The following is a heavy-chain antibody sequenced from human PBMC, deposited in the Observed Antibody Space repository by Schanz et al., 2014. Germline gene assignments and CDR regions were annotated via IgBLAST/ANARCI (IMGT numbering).Heavy chain of an antibody. Sequence: QVQLVESGGGVVQPGRSLRLSCAASGFTFRSHAMHWVRQAPGKGLEWGAVISHDGSKKYYADSVKGRFTISRDNSRNTLYLQMNRLRAEDTAVYYCARELPSYCDCWNGSQNAFDYWGQGTLVTVSS. CDR2: ISHDGSKK. CDR3: ARELPSYCDCWNGSQNAFDY. CDR1: GFTFRSHA. J-gene: IGHJ4*02. D-gene: IGHD3-3*01. V-gene: IGHV3-30*16.